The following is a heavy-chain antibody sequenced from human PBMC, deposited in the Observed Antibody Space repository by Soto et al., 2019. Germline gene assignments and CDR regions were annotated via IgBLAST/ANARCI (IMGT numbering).Heavy chain of an antibody. CDR1: GFTFSSYG. CDR3: AKDSGWYYYYGMEV. D-gene: IGHD1-26*01. V-gene: IGHV3-30*18. Sequence: GGSLRLSCAASGFTFSSYGMHWVRQAPGKGLEWVAVISYDGSNKYYADSVKGRFTISRDNSKNTLYLQMNSLRAEDTAVYYCAKDSGWYYYYGMEVWGQGTTVTVS. J-gene: IGHJ6*02. CDR2: ISYDGSNK.